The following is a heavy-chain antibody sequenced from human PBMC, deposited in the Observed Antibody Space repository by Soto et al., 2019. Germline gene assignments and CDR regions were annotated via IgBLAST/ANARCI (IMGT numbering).Heavy chain of an antibody. D-gene: IGHD2-21*02. V-gene: IGHV3-23*01. CDR2: ISGSGGST. Sequence: GWSLRLSCAASGFTFSSYAMSWVRQAPGKGLEWVSAISGSGGSTYYADSVKGRFTISRDNSKNTLYLQMNSLRAEDTAVYYCAKDGVAYCGGDCYFSEYFQHWGQGTLVTVSS. CDR3: AKDGVAYCGGDCYFSEYFQH. J-gene: IGHJ1*01. CDR1: GFTFSSYA.